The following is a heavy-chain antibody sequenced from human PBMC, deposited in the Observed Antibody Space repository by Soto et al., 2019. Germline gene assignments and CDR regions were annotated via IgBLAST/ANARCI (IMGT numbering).Heavy chain of an antibody. V-gene: IGHV3-48*02. CDR2: ISSRSTTI. J-gene: IGHJ4*02. CDR1: GINFSSYS. D-gene: IGHD1-1*01. CDR3: ARGELDRTIDY. Sequence: EGQLVESGGGWVQSGGSLRLSCAASGINFSSYSMNWVRQAPGKGLEWVSYISSRSTTIYYADSVKGRFTIYRDNAKNSLYLQMNSLREEDTAVYYCARGELDRTIDYWGQGTLVTVSS.